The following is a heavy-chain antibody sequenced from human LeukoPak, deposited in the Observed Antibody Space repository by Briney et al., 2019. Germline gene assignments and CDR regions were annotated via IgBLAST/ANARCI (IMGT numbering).Heavy chain of an antibody. CDR3: RWGDY. Sequence: GGSLRLSCAASGFTFSSYAMHWLRQAPGQGLEYVSAISHDGRTTYYANYVKGRFTISRDNSKNTLYRQIGCLRTEDMAVYYCRWGDYWGQGTLVTVSS. CDR2: ISHDGRTT. D-gene: IGHD3-16*01. J-gene: IGHJ4*02. V-gene: IGHV3-64*01. CDR1: GFTFSSYA.